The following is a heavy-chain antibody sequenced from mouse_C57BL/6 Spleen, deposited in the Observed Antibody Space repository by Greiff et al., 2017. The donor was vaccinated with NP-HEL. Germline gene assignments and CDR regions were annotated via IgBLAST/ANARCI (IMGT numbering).Heavy chain of an antibody. J-gene: IGHJ3*01. V-gene: IGHV1-26*01. CDR3: ARRGYGNYWFAY. CDR1: GYTFTDYY. CDR2: INPNNGGT. D-gene: IGHD2-10*02. Sequence: EVQLQQSGPELVKPGASVKISCKASGYTFTDYYMNWVKQSHGKSLEWIGDINPNNGGTSYNQKFKGKATLTVDKSSSTAYMELRSLTSEDSAVYYCARRGYGNYWFAYWGQGTLVTVSA.